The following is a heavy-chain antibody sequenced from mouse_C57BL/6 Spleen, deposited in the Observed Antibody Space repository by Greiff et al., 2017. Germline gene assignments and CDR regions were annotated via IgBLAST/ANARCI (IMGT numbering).Heavy chain of an antibody. CDR2: ILPGSGST. CDR3: ARGGYYGSSYRYFDY. D-gene: IGHD1-1*01. J-gene: IGHJ2*01. CDR1: GYTFTGYW. V-gene: IGHV1-9*01. Sequence: QVQLKQSGAELMKPGASVKLSCKATGYTFTGYWIEWVKQRPGHGLEWIGEILPGSGSTNYNEKFKGKATFTADTSSITAYMQLSSLTTEDSAIYYCARGGYYGSSYRYFDYWGQGTTLTVSS.